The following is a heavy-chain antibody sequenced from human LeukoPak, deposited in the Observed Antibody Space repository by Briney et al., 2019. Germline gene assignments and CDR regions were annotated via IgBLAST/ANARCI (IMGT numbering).Heavy chain of an antibody. V-gene: IGHV4-34*01. CDR3: ARGPDSYSSSWYGGRGTTNRRRYNWFDP. CDR1: GGSFSGYY. Sequence: SETLSLTCAVYGGSFSGYYWSWIRQPPGKGLEWIGEINHSGSTNYNPSLKSRVTISVDTSKNQFSLKLSSVTAADTAVYYCARGPDSYSSSWYGGRGTTNRRRYNWFDPWGQGTLVTVSS. D-gene: IGHD6-13*01. CDR2: INHSGST. J-gene: IGHJ5*02.